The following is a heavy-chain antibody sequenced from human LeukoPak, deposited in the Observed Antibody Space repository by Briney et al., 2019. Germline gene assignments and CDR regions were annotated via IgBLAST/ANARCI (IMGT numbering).Heavy chain of an antibody. CDR2: INHSGST. Sequence: SETLSLTCAVYGGSLSGYYWSWIRQPPGKGLEWIGEINHSGSTNYNPSLKSRVTISVDTSKNQFSLKLSSVTAADTAVYYCARLPTMVRGSYLFYYYGMDVWGQGTTVTVSS. CDR1: GGSLSGYY. V-gene: IGHV4-34*01. D-gene: IGHD3-10*01. J-gene: IGHJ6*02. CDR3: ARLPTMVRGSYLFYYYGMDV.